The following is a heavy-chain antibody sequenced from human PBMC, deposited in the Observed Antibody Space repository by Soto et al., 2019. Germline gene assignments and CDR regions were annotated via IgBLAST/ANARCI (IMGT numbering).Heavy chain of an antibody. CDR2: IIPIFGTA. D-gene: IGHD3-22*01. J-gene: IGHJ6*02. CDR1: GGTFSSYA. V-gene: IGHV1-69*01. Sequence: QVQLVQSGAEVKKPGSSVKVSCKASGGTFSSYAISWVRQAPGQGLEWMGGIIPIFGTANYAQKFQGRVTITADESTSTAYMELSSLRSEDTAVYYCGRALDSGKCITMIVVGLEELPYSYYGMDVWGQGTTVTVSS. CDR3: GRALDSGKCITMIVVGLEELPYSYYGMDV.